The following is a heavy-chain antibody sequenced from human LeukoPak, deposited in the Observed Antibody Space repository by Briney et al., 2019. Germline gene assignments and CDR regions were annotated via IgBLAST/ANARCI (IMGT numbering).Heavy chain of an antibody. CDR1: GGSFSSEA. D-gene: IGHD2-15*01. J-gene: IGHJ4*02. V-gene: IGHV1-69*05. Sequence: VASVKVSCKAFGGSFSSEAISWVRQAPGQGLEWMGGIIPIFGTANYAQKFQGRVTITTDEFTSTAYMEVSSLRSEDTAVYYCGRKAGDCGGGSCYSIDYWGQGTLVTVSS. CDR3: GRKAGDCGGGSCYSIDY. CDR2: IIPIFGTA.